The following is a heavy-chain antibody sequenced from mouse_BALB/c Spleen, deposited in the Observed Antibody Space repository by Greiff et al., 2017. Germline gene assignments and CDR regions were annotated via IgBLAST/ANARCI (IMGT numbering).Heavy chain of an antibody. CDR2: IYPGSGST. D-gene: IGHD1-1*02. CDR1: GYTFTSYW. V-gene: IGHV1S22*01. J-gene: IGHJ2*01. Sequence: LQQPGSELVRPGASVKLSCKASGYTFTSYWMHWVKQRPGQGLEWIGNIYPGSGSTNYDEKFKSKATLTVDTSSSTAYMQLSSLTSEDSAVYYCTRLGGNDFDYWGQGTTLTVSS. CDR3: TRLGGNDFDY.